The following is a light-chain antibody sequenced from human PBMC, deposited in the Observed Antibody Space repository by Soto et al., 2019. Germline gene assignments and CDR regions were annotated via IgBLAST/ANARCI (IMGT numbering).Light chain of an antibody. J-gene: IGKJ1*01. V-gene: IGKV1-27*01. CDR3: QHYNSYSEA. CDR1: QGISNF. CDR2: AAS. Sequence: DIQMTQSPSSLSASVGDRVTITCRASQGISNFLAWYQQKPGKVPKLLIYAASTLRSGVPSRFSGSASGTEFTLTISSLQPDDFATYYCQHYNSYSEAFGQGTKVELK.